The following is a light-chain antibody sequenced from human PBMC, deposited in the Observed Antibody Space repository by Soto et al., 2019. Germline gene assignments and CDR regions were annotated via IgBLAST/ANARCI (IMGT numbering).Light chain of an antibody. J-gene: IGKJ4*01. CDR3: LQSLRFPLT. Sequence: EIVMTQTPLSLSVTPGQSASISCRSSQTLLHSNGKSYLYWYLQKAGQAPQLLIYEVSKRFSGAPDRFSGSGAGTDFTLKISRVEAEDVGVLYCLQSLRFPLTFGGGTKVEIK. CDR1: QTLLHSNGKSY. CDR2: EVS. V-gene: IGKV2D-29*01.